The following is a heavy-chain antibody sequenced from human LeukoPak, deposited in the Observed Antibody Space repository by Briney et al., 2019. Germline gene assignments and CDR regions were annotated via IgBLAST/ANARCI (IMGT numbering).Heavy chain of an antibody. J-gene: IGHJ4*02. V-gene: IGHV3-30*01. Sequence: GGSLRLSCAASGFTFSSYAMHWVRRAPGKGLEWVAVISYDGSNKYYADSVKGRFTISRDNSKNTLYLQMNSLRAEDTAVYYCARDPESGSYFHYWGQGTLVNVSS. CDR2: ISYDGSNK. CDR3: ARDPESGSYFHY. D-gene: IGHD1-26*01. CDR1: GFTFSSYA.